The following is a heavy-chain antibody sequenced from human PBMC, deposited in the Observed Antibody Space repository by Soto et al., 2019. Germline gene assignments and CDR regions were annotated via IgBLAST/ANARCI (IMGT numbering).Heavy chain of an antibody. D-gene: IGHD3-22*01. J-gene: IGHJ4*02. V-gene: IGHV4-59*08. CDR3: ATYDSSGLAF. CDR1: RGSISSYY. CDR2: IYYSGTT. Sequence: SETLSLTCTVSRGSISSYYWNWIRQPPGKGLEWIGYIYYSGTTYYNPSLKSRLTISIDTSKKQFFLRLTSVTAADTAVYYCATYDSSGLAFWGQGTLVTVSS.